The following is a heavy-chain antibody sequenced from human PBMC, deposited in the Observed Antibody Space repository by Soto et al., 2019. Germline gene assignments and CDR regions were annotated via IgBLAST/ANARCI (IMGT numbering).Heavy chain of an antibody. Sequence: ASVKVSCKASGNTFTSFGMNWVRQAPGQRLEWLGWINGVNGKTKYSQKFQGRVIITRDTSASTAYMELSRLRSEDTAVYYCASAEYYYDSSPGDAFDIWGQVTMVTVSS. J-gene: IGHJ3*02. D-gene: IGHD3-22*01. CDR1: GNTFTSFG. CDR3: ASAEYYYDSSPGDAFDI. CDR2: INGVNGKT. V-gene: IGHV1-3*01.